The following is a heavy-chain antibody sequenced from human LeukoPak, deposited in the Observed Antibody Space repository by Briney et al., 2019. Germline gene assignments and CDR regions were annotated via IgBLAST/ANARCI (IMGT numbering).Heavy chain of an antibody. J-gene: IGHJ6*03. Sequence: GGSLRLSCAASGFTFSSYWMSWVRQAPGKGLEWVANINQDGSEKYYVDSVKGRFTISRDNAKNSLYLQMNSLRAEDTAVYYCARDQEYRGYSSSPGGNYYYYMDVWGKGTTVTVSS. CDR1: GFTFSSYW. CDR3: ARDQEYRGYSSSPGGNYYYYMDV. V-gene: IGHV3-7*01. CDR2: INQDGSEK. D-gene: IGHD6-6*01.